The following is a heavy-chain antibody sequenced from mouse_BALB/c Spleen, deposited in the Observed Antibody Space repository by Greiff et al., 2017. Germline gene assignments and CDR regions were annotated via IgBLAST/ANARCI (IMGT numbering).Heavy chain of an antibody. V-gene: IGHV1S81*02. J-gene: IGHJ4*01. D-gene: IGHD2-14*01. CDR2: INPSNGGT. CDR3: TRSDRSNAMDY. CDR1: GYTFTSYY. Sequence: QVQLQQPGAELVKPGASVKLSCKASGYTFTSYYMYWVKQRPGQGLEWIGGINPSNGGTNFNEKFKSKATLTVDKSSSTAYMQLSSLTSEDSAVYYCTRSDRSNAMDYWGQGTSVTVSS.